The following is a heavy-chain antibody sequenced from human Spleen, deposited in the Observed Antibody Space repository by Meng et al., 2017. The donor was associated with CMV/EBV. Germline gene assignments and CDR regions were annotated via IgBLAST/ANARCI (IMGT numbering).Heavy chain of an antibody. CDR3: ASLAITGTNGMDV. V-gene: IGHV3-74*01. J-gene: IGHJ6*02. CDR1: GFTFSSYW. D-gene: IGHD1-7*01. CDR2: INTDGSIK. Sequence: GESLKISCAASGFTFSSYWMHWVRQAPGKGLVWVSRINTDGSIKTYADSVKGRFTITRDNAKNTLFLQMHSLRAEDTAVYYCASLAITGTNGMDVWGQGTTVTVSS.